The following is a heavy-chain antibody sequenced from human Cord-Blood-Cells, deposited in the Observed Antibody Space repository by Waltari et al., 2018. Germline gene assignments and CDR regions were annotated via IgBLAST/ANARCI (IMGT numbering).Heavy chain of an antibody. CDR2: IHTTTGNP. CDR1: GYTFTSYA. V-gene: IGHV7-4-1*02. J-gene: IGHJ6*02. CDR3: ARELWFGELLGYYDGRDV. Sequence: QVQLVQSGSELKKPGASVKVSCKASGYTFTSYAMNWVRQAPGQGLEWRGWIHTTTGNPTYAQGFTGRFVFSVDTSVSTAYLKVSRLEAEETAVYYCARELWFGELLGYYDGRDVWGQGTTVTVSS. D-gene: IGHD3-10*01.